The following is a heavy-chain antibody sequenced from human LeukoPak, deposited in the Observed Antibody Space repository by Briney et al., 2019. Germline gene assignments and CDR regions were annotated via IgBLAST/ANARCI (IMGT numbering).Heavy chain of an antibody. Sequence: GGSLRLSCAASGFTFSSYTMNWVRQAPGKGLEWVSAISGSGGSTYYADSVKGRFTISRDNSKNTLYLQMNSLRVEDTAVYYCARDRHIAGAGYYFDYWGQGTLVTVSS. J-gene: IGHJ4*02. CDR2: ISGSGGST. V-gene: IGHV3-23*01. CDR1: GFTFSSYT. CDR3: ARDRHIAGAGYYFDY. D-gene: IGHD6-19*01.